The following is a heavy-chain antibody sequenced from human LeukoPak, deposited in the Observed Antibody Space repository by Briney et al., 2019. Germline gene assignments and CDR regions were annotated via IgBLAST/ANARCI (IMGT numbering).Heavy chain of an antibody. CDR3: ASLNPFVSSAGIDY. CDR1: GGSFSGYY. D-gene: IGHD6-25*01. V-gene: IGHV4-34*01. J-gene: IGHJ4*02. Sequence: SETLSLTCAVYGGSFSGYYWSWIRQPPGKGLEWIGEINPSGSTNYNPSLKSRVTISVDTSKNQFSLKLSSVTAADTAVYYCASLNPFVSSAGIDYWGQGTLVTVSS. CDR2: INPSGST.